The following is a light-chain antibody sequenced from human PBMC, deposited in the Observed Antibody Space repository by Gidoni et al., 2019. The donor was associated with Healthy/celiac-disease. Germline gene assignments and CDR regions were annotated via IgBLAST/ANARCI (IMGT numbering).Light chain of an antibody. CDR1: QSVLYSSNNQNY. V-gene: IGKV4-1*01. CDR3: QQYYNTPNT. J-gene: IGKJ2*01. CDR2: WAS. Sequence: DIVMTQSPDSLAVSLGERSTINCKSSQSVLYSSNNQNYLAWYQQRPGQPPKLLIYWASTRASGVPDRFIGSGSGTDFTLTISSLQAEDVAVYYCQQYYNTPNTFGHGTELEIK.